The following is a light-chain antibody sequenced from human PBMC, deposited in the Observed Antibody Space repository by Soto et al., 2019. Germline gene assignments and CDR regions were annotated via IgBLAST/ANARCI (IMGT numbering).Light chain of an antibody. CDR3: QVWDSSSDHCV. Sequence: SYELTQPPSVSVAHGQTARITCGGDNIGRKGVHWYQQKPGQAPVLVVYDDSDRPSGIPERFSGSNSGNTATLTISRVEVGDEADYYCQVWDSSSDHCVFGGGTKLTVL. CDR1: NIGRKG. CDR2: DDS. V-gene: IGLV3-21*02. J-gene: IGLJ3*02.